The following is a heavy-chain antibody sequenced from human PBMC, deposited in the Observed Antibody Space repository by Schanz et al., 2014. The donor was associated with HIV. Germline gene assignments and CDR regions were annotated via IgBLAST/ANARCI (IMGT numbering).Heavy chain of an antibody. CDR2: ITSSSSYI. CDR3: ARSPDWAGTDAFDI. D-gene: IGHD6-19*01. J-gene: IGHJ3*02. Sequence: EVQLLESGGGLVQPGESLRLSCAVSGFRFSSHAMTWVRQAPGKGLEWVASITSSSSYIYYADSVKGRFTISRDNAKNSVYLQMNSLRAEDTAIYYCARSPDWAGTDAFDIWGQGTMVTVSS. V-gene: IGHV3-21*01. CDR1: GFRFSSHA.